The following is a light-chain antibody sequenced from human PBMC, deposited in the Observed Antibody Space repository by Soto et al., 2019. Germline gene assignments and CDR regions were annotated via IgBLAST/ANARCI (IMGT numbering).Light chain of an antibody. CDR2: GSN. V-gene: IGLV1-44*01. J-gene: IGLJ2*01. CDR1: SSNIGSNS. CDR3: AALDDTLNGPV. Sequence: QSVLTQPPSASGTPGQRVSISCSGSSSNIGSNSVTWYQQFLGKAPKLLIYGSNQRPSGVPDRFSGSKSGTSASLAISGLQSEDESDYYCAALDDTLNGPVFGGGTKLTVL.